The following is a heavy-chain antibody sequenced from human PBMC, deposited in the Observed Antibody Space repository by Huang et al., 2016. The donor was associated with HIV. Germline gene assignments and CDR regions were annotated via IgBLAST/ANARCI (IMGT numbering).Heavy chain of an antibody. CDR1: TLTFGAYW. CDR2: IKQDESKK. Sequence: VESGGRSVQPGGSIKLSCVGSTLTFGAYWMSWVRQPPGKGLVWGANIKQDESKKYYVDSVKGRFNISRDNARKVLFLEMDDLRVEDTAIYFCATKTAGMDIWGQGTTVTVSS. V-gene: IGHV3-7*01. D-gene: IGHD1-7*01. CDR3: ATKTAGMDI. J-gene: IGHJ6*02.